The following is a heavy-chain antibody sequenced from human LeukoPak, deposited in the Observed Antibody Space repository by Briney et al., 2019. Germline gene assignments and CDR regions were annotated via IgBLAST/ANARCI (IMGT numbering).Heavy chain of an antibody. D-gene: IGHD3/OR15-3a*01. V-gene: IGHV4-59*01. Sequence: PSETLSLTCTVSGGSISFYYWSWIRQPPGKGLEWIGYFDNSGGSNYNPALESRVIISVDTSKNQFSLKLRSLTAADTAVYYCARWNYDIWTGHRYFDYWGQGTLVIVSS. CDR1: GGSISFYY. J-gene: IGHJ4*02. CDR3: ARWNYDIWTGHRYFDY. CDR2: FDNSGGS.